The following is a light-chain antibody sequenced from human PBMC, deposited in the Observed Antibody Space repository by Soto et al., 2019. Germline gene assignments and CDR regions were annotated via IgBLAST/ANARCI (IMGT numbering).Light chain of an antibody. CDR2: DAS. Sequence: EIVMTQSPATLSVSQGERVTLSCRASQSVSSNLAWYQQKPGQAPRLLISDASTRATGIPARFSGSGSGTEFTLTISSLQSEDFAVYYCQQYDKWPTWTFGQGTKVDI. CDR3: QQYDKWPTWT. CDR1: QSVSSN. J-gene: IGKJ1*01. V-gene: IGKV3-15*01.